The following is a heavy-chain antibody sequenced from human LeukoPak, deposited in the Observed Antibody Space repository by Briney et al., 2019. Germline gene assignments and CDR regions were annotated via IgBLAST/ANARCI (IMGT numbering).Heavy chain of an antibody. CDR1: GFTFSSYA. Sequence: RSLSLSCAASGFTFSSYAMHWVRQAPGKGLEWVAVISYDGSNKYYADSVKGRFTISRDNSKNTLYLQMNSLRAEDTAVYYCARETVPTTFDYWGQGTPVTVSS. CDR3: ARETVPTTFDY. J-gene: IGHJ4*02. V-gene: IGHV3-30-3*01. D-gene: IGHD1-1*01. CDR2: ISYDGSNK.